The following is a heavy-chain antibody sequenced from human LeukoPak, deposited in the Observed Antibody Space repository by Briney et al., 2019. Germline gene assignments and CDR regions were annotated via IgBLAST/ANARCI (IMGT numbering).Heavy chain of an antibody. Sequence: GGSLRLSCAASGSTFSSYAMSWVRQAPGKGLEWVAVISYDGSNKYYADSVKGRFTISRDNSKNTLYLQMNSLRAEDTAVYYCARRANYYYYGMDVWGQGTTVTVSS. CDR2: ISYDGSNK. CDR3: ARRANYYYYGMDV. V-gene: IGHV3-30-3*01. CDR1: GSTFSSYA. D-gene: IGHD5-12*01. J-gene: IGHJ6*02.